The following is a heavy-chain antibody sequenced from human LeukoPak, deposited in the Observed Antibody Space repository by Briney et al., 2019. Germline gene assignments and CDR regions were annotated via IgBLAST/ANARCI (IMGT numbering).Heavy chain of an antibody. Sequence: PGGSLRLSSAASGFTFSSYAMSWVRQAPGKGLEWVSAISGSGGSTYYADSVKGRFTISRDNSKNTLYLQMNSLRAEDTAVYYCAKELNVDIFYHVTRTPGWFDPWGQGTLVTVSS. CDR1: GFTFSSYA. D-gene: IGHD5-12*01. V-gene: IGHV3-23*01. CDR2: ISGSGGST. CDR3: AKELNVDIFYHVTRTPGWFDP. J-gene: IGHJ5*02.